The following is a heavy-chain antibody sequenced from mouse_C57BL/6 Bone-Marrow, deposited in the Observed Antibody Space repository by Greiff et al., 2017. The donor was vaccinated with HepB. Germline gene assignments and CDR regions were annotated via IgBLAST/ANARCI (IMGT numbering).Heavy chain of an antibody. D-gene: IGHD2-5*01. V-gene: IGHV1-7*01. J-gene: IGHJ4*01. CDR1: GYTFTSYW. CDR3: AKAYYSNFYAMDD. CDR2: INPSSGYT. Sequence: QVQLQQSGAELAKPGASVKLSCKASGYTFTSYWMHWVKQRPGQGLEWIGYINPSSGYTKYNQKFKDKATLTADKSSSTAYMQLSSLTYEDSAVYYCAKAYYSNFYAMDDWGQGTSVTVSS.